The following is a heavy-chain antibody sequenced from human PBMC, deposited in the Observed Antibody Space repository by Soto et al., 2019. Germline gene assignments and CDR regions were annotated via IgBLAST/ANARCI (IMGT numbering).Heavy chain of an antibody. CDR2: IRSKANSYAT. CDR1: GFTFSGSA. CDR3: TGHPPATGDTYYYDGSGFRGLYYFDY. V-gene: IGHV3-73*01. J-gene: IGHJ4*02. Sequence: AGGSPRLSCAASGFTFSGSAMHWVRQASGKGLEWVGRIRSKANSYATAYAASVKARFTISRDDSKNTAYLQMNSLKTEDTAVYYCTGHPPATGDTYYYDGSGFRGLYYFDYWGQGTLVTVSS. D-gene: IGHD3-22*01.